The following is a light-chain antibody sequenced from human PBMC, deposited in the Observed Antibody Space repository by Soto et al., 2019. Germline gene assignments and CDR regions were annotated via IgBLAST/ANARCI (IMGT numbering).Light chain of an antibody. V-gene: IGLV2-14*01. Sequence: QSALTQPAFVSGSPGQSITISCTGTSSDVGGYNYVSWYQHPPGKAPKLMISEVSNRPSGVSNRLSGSKSGNAASLTISGLQAEDEADYYCSSYTSTSTRVFGTGTKVTVL. J-gene: IGLJ1*01. CDR3: SSYTSTSTRV. CDR1: SSDVGGYNY. CDR2: EVS.